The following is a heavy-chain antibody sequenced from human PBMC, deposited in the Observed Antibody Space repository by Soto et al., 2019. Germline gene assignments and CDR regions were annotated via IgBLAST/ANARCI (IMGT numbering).Heavy chain of an antibody. CDR1: GGSISSGGYY. CDR3: ARDGGYSYGFPYYFDY. V-gene: IGHV4-31*03. D-gene: IGHD5-18*01. CDR2: IYYSGST. J-gene: IGHJ4*02. Sequence: SETLSLTCTVSGGSISSGGYYWSWIRQHPGKGLEWIGYIYYSGSTYYNPSLKSRVTISVDTSKNQFSLKLSSVTAADTAVYYCARDGGYSYGFPYYFDYWGQGTLVTVSS.